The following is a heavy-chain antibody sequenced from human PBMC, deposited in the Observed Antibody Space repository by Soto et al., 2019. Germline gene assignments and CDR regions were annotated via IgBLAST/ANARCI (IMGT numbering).Heavy chain of an antibody. CDR1: EFLFIDFY. V-gene: IGHV3-11*01. CDR3: ARDPFPYYHNSTGYGDAFDP. CDR2: TGFGGHTI. Sequence: GPLRLPVAASEFLFIDFYRTWIRPAPGKVLRLLSYTGFGGHTIYYADSVKARFTVSRHNAKNSLYLQMNSLRVEDTAVYYCARDPFPYYHNSTGYGDAFDPWGQGTVVTVSS. J-gene: IGHJ5*02. D-gene: IGHD3-22*01.